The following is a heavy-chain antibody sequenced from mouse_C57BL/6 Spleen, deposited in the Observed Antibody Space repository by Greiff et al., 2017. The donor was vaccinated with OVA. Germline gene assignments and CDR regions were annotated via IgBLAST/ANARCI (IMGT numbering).Heavy chain of an antibody. CDR1: GYAFSSYW. CDR2: LYPGDGDT. CDR3: ARDYYGSSYGYFDY. V-gene: IGHV1-80*01. D-gene: IGHD1-1*01. Sequence: VQLQQSGAELVKPGASVKISCKASGYAFSSYWMNWVKQRPGKGLEWIGQLYPGDGDTNYNGKFKGKATLTADKSSSTAYMQLSSLTSEDSAVYFCARDYYGSSYGYFDYWGQGTTLTVSS. J-gene: IGHJ2*01.